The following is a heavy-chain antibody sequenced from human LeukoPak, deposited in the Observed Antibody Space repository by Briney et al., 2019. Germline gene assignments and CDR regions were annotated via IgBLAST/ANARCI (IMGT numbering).Heavy chain of an antibody. CDR3: ARGGRPYSSSWYDY. Sequence: GGSLRLSCPASGFTFSSYAMHWVRQAPGKGLEYVSAISSNGGSTYYANSVKGRFTISRDNSKNTLYLQMGSLRAEDMAVYYCARGGRPYSSSWYDYWGQGTLVTVSS. CDR2: ISSNGGST. D-gene: IGHD6-13*01. V-gene: IGHV3-64*01. J-gene: IGHJ4*02. CDR1: GFTFSSYA.